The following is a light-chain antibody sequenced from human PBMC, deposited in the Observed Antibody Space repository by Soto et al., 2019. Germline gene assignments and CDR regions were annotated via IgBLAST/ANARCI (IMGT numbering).Light chain of an antibody. Sequence: QSALTQPASVSGSPGQSITISCTGTSSDVGGYNYVSWYQQHPGKAPKLMIYDVSNRPSGVSNRFSGSKSGNTASLTISGLQPADEADYYCSSYTSSSTLVVLGGGTKLTVL. CDR3: SSYTSSSTLVV. CDR1: SSDVGGYNY. CDR2: DVS. J-gene: IGLJ2*01. V-gene: IGLV2-14*01.